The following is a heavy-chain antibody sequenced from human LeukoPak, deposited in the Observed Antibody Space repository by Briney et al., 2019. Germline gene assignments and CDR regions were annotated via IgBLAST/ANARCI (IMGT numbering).Heavy chain of an antibody. CDR2: INPNSGDT. Sequence: ASVKVSCKASGYTFAGYYMHWARQAPGQGLEWMGWINPNSGDTNNAQKFQGRVTMTSDTSISTAYMELSRLRSDDTAVYYCARAVVAIVNWFDPWGQGTLVTVSS. CDR1: GYTFAGYY. J-gene: IGHJ5*02. D-gene: IGHD2-2*01. CDR3: ARAVVAIVNWFDP. V-gene: IGHV1-2*02.